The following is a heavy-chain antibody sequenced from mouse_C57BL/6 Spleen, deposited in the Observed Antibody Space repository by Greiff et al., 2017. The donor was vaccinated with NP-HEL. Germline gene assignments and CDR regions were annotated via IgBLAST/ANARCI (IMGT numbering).Heavy chain of an antibody. J-gene: IGHJ2*01. D-gene: IGHD1-1*01. CDR1: GFTFSNYW. Sequence: EVHLVESGGGLVQPGGSMKLSCVASGFTFSNYWMNWVRQSPEKGLEWVAQIRLKSDNYATHYAESVKGRFTISRDDSKSSVYLQMNNLRAEDTGIYYCTGLTTVVVYYFDYWGQGTTLTVSS. CDR3: TGLTTVVVYYFDY. V-gene: IGHV6-3*01. CDR2: IRLKSDNYAT.